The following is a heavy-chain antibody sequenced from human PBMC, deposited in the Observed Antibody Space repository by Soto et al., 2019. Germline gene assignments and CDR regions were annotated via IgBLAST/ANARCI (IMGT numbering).Heavy chain of an antibody. CDR1: GLTISGKKY. Sequence: DVQLVESGGGLIQPGESLRLSCAAFGLTISGKKYVAWVRQAPGXGLEWVSALYDVDGSFYADSVTGRFTTSSDSSKTTVYLXMNDLXPDDXXXXYXAXXXXXEXAFDVWGQGTTVTISS. J-gene: IGHJ3*01. V-gene: IGHV3-53*01. CDR3: AXXXXXEXAFDV. CDR2: LYDVDGS.